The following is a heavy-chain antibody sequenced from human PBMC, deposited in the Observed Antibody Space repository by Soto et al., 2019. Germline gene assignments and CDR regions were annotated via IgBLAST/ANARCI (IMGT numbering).Heavy chain of an antibody. CDR2: IYYSGST. J-gene: IGHJ4*02. D-gene: IGHD1-7*01. CDR3: ARLTLELFYYYFDY. V-gene: IGHV4-39*01. CDR1: GGSISSSSYY. Sequence: PSETLSLTCTVSGGSISSSSYYWGWIRQPPGKGLEWIGSIYYSGSTYYNPSLKSRVTISVDTSKNQFSLKLSSVTAADTAVYYCARLTLELFYYYFDYWGQGTLVTVSS.